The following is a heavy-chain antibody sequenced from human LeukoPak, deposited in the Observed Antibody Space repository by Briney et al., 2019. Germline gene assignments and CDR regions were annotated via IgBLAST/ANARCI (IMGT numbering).Heavy chain of an antibody. CDR2: INQGGSEK. V-gene: IGHV3-7*01. CDR3: AELGITMIGGV. J-gene: IGHJ6*04. Sequence: PGGSLRLSCAASGFTFSNYWMIWVRQAPGKGPEWVADINQGGSEKYYIDSVKGRFTITRDNANNSLYLQMNSLRAEDTAVYYCAELGITMIGGVWGKGTTVTISS. D-gene: IGHD3-10*02. CDR1: GFTFSNYW.